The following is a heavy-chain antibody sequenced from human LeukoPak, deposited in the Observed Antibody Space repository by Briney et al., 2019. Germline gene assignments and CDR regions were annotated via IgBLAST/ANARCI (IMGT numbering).Heavy chain of an antibody. CDR3: AADGTD. J-gene: IGHJ4*02. Sequence: SVKVSCKASGGTFNSYAINWVRQAPGQRLEWMGGIIPRLGTTKYIEKFQGRITITTDESTTTAYMELTSLRSEDTAVYYCAADGTDWGQGTLVTVSS. V-gene: IGHV1-69*05. CDR1: GGTFNSYA. CDR2: IIPRLGTT.